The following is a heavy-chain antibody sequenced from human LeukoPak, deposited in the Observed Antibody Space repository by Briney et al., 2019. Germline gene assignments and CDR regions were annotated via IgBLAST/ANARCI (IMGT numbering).Heavy chain of an antibody. V-gene: IGHV4-59*01. J-gene: IGHJ4*02. CDR1: GGSSSSYS. Sequence: PSETLSLTCTVSGGSSSSYSWSWIRQPPGKGLEWIGYIYYIGSTNYNPSLKSRVTISVDTSKNQFSLKLSSVTAADTAVYYCARGSGLGQPDYFDYWGQGTLVTVSS. D-gene: IGHD3-3*01. CDR2: IYYIGST. CDR3: ARGSGLGQPDYFDY.